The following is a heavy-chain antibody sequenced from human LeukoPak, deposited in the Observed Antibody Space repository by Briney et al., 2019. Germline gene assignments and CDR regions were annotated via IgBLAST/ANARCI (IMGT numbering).Heavy chain of an antibody. Sequence: SGGSLRLSCAASGFTFSNYGMHWVRQAPGKGLEWVAVISYDGSNKYYADSVKGRFTISRDNSRNTLYLQMNSLRAEDTAVYYCAKDLSGLGYFDYWGQGTLVTVSS. J-gene: IGHJ4*02. CDR1: GFTFSNYG. D-gene: IGHD6-19*01. CDR3: AKDLSGLGYFDY. CDR2: ISYDGSNK. V-gene: IGHV3-30*18.